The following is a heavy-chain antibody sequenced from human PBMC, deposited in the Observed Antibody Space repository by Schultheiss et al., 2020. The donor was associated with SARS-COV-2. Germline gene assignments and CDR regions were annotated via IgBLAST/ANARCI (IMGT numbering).Heavy chain of an antibody. V-gene: IGHV3-NL1*01. Sequence: GGSLRLSCAASGFTFSSYGMHWVRQAPGKGLEWVSGISWNSGSIGYADSVKGRFTISRDNSKNTLYLQMNSLRAEDTAVYYCARAITSEGYYYYYGMDVWGQGTTVTVSS. J-gene: IGHJ6*02. D-gene: IGHD3-16*01. CDR2: ISWNSGSI. CDR1: GFTFSSYG. CDR3: ARAITSEGYYYYYGMDV.